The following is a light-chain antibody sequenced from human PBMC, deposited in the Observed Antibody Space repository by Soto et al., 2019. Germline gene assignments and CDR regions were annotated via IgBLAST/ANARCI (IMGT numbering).Light chain of an antibody. J-gene: IGLJ1*01. V-gene: IGLV2-14*01. Sequence: QSVLTQPASVSVSPGQSITISCTGTSSDVGAFYYVSWYQQHPGKAPKLMISEVSSRPSGVSYRFSGSKSGNTASPTISGLQAEDEADYYCSSYTTTSTAVFGTGPKVTVL. CDR1: SSDVGAFYY. CDR2: EVS. CDR3: SSYTTTSTAV.